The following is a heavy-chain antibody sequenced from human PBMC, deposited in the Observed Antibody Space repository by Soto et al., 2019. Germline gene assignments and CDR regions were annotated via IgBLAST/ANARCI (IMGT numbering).Heavy chain of an antibody. D-gene: IGHD6-19*01. CDR1: GFTFSNAW. V-gene: IGHV3-15*01. Sequence: GGSLRLSCAASGFTFSNAWMSWVRQAPGKGLEWVGRIKSKTDGGTTDYAAPVKGRFTISRDDSKNTLYLQMNSLKTEDTAVYYCTTGIAVAGTEDYDFDYWGQGTLVTVSS. J-gene: IGHJ4*02. CDR2: IKSKTDGGTT. CDR3: TTGIAVAGTEDYDFDY.